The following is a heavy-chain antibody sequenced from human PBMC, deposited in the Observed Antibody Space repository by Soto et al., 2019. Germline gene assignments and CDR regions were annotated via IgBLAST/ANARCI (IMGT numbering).Heavy chain of an antibody. Sequence: QVQLQQWGAGLLKPSETLSLTCAVYGGFVSSGSYYWSWIRQPPGKGLEWIGEMSHNGGTHFNPALMRRVTSSVDTSKNQSSLKMSSVTAADTALYYCARVERGTATTVVDAFDIWGPGTMVTVSS. CDR3: ARVERGTATTVVDAFDI. D-gene: IGHD1-1*01. J-gene: IGHJ3*02. V-gene: IGHV4-34*01. CDR1: GGFVSSGSYY. CDR2: MSHNGGT.